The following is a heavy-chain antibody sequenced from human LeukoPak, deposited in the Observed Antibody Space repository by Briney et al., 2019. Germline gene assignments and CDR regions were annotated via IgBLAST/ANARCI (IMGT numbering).Heavy chain of an antibody. J-gene: IGHJ6*03. CDR1: EFTLRNYW. Sequence: GGSLRLSCAASEFTLRNYWMSWVRQAPGKGLEWVATIKEDGSEKYYVDSVKGRFTISRDNAKNSLYLQMNSLRAEDTAVYYCARVSSGWYYYYYYYMDVWGKGTTVTVSS. V-gene: IGHV3-7*01. CDR3: ARVSSGWYYYYYYYMDV. CDR2: IKEDGSEK. D-gene: IGHD6-19*01.